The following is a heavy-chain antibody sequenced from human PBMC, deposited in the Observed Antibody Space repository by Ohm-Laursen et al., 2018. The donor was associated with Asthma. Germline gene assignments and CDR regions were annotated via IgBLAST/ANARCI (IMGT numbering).Heavy chain of an antibody. CDR2: ISTASTFI. V-gene: IGHV3-21*01. Sequence: SLRLSCAASGYTFSRYSIHWVRQVPGKGLEWVASISTASTFIYYADSVKGRFTISRDNAKNSLYLQMNSLRAEDTAVYYCASPGIAVAGAFDIWGQGTMVTVSS. D-gene: IGHD6-19*01. CDR3: ASPGIAVAGAFDI. J-gene: IGHJ3*02. CDR1: GYTFSRYS.